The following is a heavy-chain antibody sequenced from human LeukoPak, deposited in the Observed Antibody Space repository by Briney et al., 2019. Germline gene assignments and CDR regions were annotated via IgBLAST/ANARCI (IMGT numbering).Heavy chain of an antibody. V-gene: IGHV3-48*03. Sequence: PGGSLRLSCAASGFTFSSYEMNWVRQAPGKGREWVSYISSSGSTIYYADSVKGRFTISRDNAKNSLYLQMNSLRAEDTAVYYCASCQLPEYYYCGMDVWGQGTRSPSP. CDR2: ISSSGSTI. CDR3: ASCQLPEYYYCGMDV. J-gene: IGHJ6*02. CDR1: GFTFSSYE. D-gene: IGHD2-2*01.